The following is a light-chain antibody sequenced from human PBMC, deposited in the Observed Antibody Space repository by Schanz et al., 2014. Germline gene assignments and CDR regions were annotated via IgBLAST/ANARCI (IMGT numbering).Light chain of an antibody. Sequence: QSALTQPASVSGSPGQSITISCTGTSSDVGGYNYVSWYQQHPGKAPKLMIYEGSKRPSGVSNRFSGSKSGNTASLTISGLQADDEADYYCCSYAGSSTYVFGTGTKLTVL. CDR3: CSYAGSSTYV. J-gene: IGLJ1*01. CDR2: EGS. V-gene: IGLV2-23*01. CDR1: SSDVGGYNY.